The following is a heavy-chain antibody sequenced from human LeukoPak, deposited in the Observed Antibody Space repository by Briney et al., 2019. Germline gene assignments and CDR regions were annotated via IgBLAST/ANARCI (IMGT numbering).Heavy chain of an antibody. Sequence: GGSLRLSCAASGFNFSSYSMNWVRQAPGKGLEWVSSISSSSSFRYYADSVKGRFTISRDKAKNSLYLEMNILRAEDTAVYYCARESSGYFYWGQGTLVTVSS. D-gene: IGHD3-22*01. CDR2: ISSSSSFR. V-gene: IGHV3-21*01. J-gene: IGHJ4*02. CDR1: GFNFSSYS. CDR3: ARESSGYFY.